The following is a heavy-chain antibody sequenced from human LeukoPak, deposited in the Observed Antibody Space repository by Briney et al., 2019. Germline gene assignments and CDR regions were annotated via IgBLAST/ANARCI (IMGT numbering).Heavy chain of an antibody. V-gene: IGHV5-51*01. CDR1: GYSFTNYW. D-gene: IGHD2/OR15-2a*01. J-gene: IGHJ3*02. Sequence: GESLKISCTASGYSFTNYWIVWVRQMPGAGLEWMGTIYPGDSDARYSPAFQGQFTLSVDRSTTTAYLQWPSLKASDTAMYYCARPYSTGIRDAYDMWGQGTMVIVSS. CDR3: ARPYSTGIRDAYDM. CDR2: IYPGDSDA.